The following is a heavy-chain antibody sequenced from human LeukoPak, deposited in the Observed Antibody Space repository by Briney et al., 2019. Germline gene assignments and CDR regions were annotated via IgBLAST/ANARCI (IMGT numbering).Heavy chain of an antibody. D-gene: IGHD3-3*01. J-gene: IGHJ5*02. CDR1: GDSISSGSYY. Sequence: PSETLSLTCTVSGDSISSGSYYWSWLRQPAGKGLEWIGRIYTSGSTNYNPSLKSRVTISVDTSQNQFSLKLTSVTGADTAVYYCARVTIFGVVFDPWGQGTLVTVSS. CDR2: IYTSGST. V-gene: IGHV4-61*02. CDR3: ARVTIFGVVFDP.